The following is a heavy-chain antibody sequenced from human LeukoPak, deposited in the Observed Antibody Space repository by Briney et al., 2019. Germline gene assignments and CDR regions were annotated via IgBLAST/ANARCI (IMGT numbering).Heavy chain of an antibody. V-gene: IGHV4-4*07. J-gene: IGHJ4*02. CDR2: IYPSGST. D-gene: IGHD3-22*01. CDR1: GGSISSYY. Sequence: PSETLSLTCTVSGGSISSYYWSWIRQPAGKGWVGIGCIYPSGSTNYHRALKSRVAMSVDTSKNQFSLKLSSVTAADTAVCYCARGLYDSSGYDCLDYWGQGTLVTVSS. CDR3: ARGLYDSSGYDCLDY.